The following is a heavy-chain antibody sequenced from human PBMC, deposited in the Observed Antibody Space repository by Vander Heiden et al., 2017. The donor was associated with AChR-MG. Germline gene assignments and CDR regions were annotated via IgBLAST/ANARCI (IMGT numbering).Heavy chain of an antibody. Sequence: QVQLVESGGGVVQPGRSLRPSCAASGFTFSSYGMHWVRQAPGKGLEWVAVISYDGSNKYYADSVKGRFTISRDNSKNTLYLQMNSLRAEDTAVYYCAKVLQVATIGYYFDYWGQGTLVTVSS. J-gene: IGHJ4*02. CDR2: ISYDGSNK. CDR3: AKVLQVATIGYYFDY. D-gene: IGHD5-12*01. CDR1: GFTFSSYG. V-gene: IGHV3-30*18.